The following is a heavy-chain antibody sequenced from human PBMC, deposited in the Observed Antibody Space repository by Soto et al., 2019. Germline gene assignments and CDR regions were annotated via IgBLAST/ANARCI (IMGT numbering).Heavy chain of an antibody. CDR3: ARGPYYDFWSGYLNWYFDL. Sequence: QVQLQQWGAGLLKPSETLSLTCAVYGGSFSGYYWSWIRQPPGKGLEWIGEINHSGSTNYNPSLKSQVTISVDTSKNQFSLKLSSVTAADTAVYYCARGPYYDFWSGYLNWYFDLWGRGTLVTVSS. D-gene: IGHD3-3*01. CDR2: INHSGST. J-gene: IGHJ2*01. CDR1: GGSFSGYY. V-gene: IGHV4-34*01.